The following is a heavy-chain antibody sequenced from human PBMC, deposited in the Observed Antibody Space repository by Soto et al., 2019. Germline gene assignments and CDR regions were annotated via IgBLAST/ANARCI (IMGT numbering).Heavy chain of an antibody. CDR3: ASGRSSWYSGAFDI. J-gene: IGHJ3*02. V-gene: IGHV1-69*02. Sequence: QVQLVQSGAEVKKPGSSVKVSCKASGGTFSSYTISWVRQAPVQGLEWMGRIIPILGIANYAQKFQGRVTITADKSTRTAYMELGSLRSEDTGVYYCASGRSSWYSGAFDIWRQGTTVTVSS. CDR1: GGTFSSYT. CDR2: IIPILGIA. D-gene: IGHD6-13*01.